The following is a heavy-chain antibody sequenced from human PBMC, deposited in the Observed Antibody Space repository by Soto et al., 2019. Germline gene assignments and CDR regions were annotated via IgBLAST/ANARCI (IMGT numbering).Heavy chain of an antibody. Sequence: PSETLSLTCTVSGGSISSGDYFWSWIRQSPGKGLEWIGYISSIGSTYYNPSLKSRVSVSRDTSKNQFSLKLSSVTTTDTAVYYCARGLVIRPYYYHGMDVWGQGTTVTVYS. D-gene: IGHD3-9*01. CDR2: ISSIGST. CDR3: ARGLVIRPYYYHGMDV. V-gene: IGHV4-30-4*01. J-gene: IGHJ6*02. CDR1: GGSISSGDYF.